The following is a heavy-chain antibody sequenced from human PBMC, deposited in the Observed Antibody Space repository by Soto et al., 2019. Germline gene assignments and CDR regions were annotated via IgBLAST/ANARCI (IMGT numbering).Heavy chain of an antibody. Sequence: GESLKISGEASGFSFDIYWIGWVRQLPGKGPEWMGIIYPGDSDARYSPSFQGQVTFSADKSISTAYLHWSSLKASDTATYYCARLAVGYDSSGYYIDHWGQGTLVTVSS. J-gene: IGHJ4*02. V-gene: IGHV5-51*01. D-gene: IGHD3-22*01. CDR2: IYPGDSDA. CDR1: GFSFDIYW. CDR3: ARLAVGYDSSGYYIDH.